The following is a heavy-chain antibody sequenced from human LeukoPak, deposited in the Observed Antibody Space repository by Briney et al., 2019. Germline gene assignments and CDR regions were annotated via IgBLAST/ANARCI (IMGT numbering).Heavy chain of an antibody. CDR2: IYSGGST. V-gene: IGHV3-53*01. CDR1: GFTVSSNY. CDR3: ARARGYSYGLNY. Sequence: GGSLRLSCAASGFTVSSNYMSWVRQAPGKELEWVSVIYSGGSTYYADSVKGRFTISRDNSKNTLYLQMNSLRAEDTAVYYCARARGYSYGLNYWGQGTLVTVSS. J-gene: IGHJ4*02. D-gene: IGHD5-18*01.